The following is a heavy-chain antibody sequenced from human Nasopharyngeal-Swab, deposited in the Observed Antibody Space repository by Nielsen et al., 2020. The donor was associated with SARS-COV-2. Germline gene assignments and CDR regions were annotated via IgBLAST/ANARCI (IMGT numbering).Heavy chain of an antibody. Sequence: GESLKTSCAASGFTLSDHYMDWVRQAPGKGLEWVGRSRNKANSYTTEYAASVKGRFAISRDESKNSLYLQMNSLKPEDTAVYYCARGLNSFDCWGQGTLVTVSS. CDR1: GFTLSDHY. CDR3: ARGLNSFDC. CDR2: SRNKANSYTT. D-gene: IGHD3-16*01. J-gene: IGHJ4*02. V-gene: IGHV3-72*01.